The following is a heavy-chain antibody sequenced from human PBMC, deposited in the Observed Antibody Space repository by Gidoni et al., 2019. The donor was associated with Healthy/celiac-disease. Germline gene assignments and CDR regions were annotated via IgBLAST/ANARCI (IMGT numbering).Heavy chain of an antibody. D-gene: IGHD6-19*01. V-gene: IGHV3-30*04. CDR2: ISYDGSNK. CDR1: GFTFSSYA. CDR3: ARVSTTVAGTFGHYGDYFDY. Sequence: QVQLVESGGGVVQPGRSLRLSCAASGFTFSSYAMHWVRQAPGKGLEWVAVISYDGSNKYYADSVKGRFTISRDNSKNTLYLQMNSLRAEDTAVYYCARVSTTVAGTFGHYGDYFDYWGQGTLVTVSS. J-gene: IGHJ4*02.